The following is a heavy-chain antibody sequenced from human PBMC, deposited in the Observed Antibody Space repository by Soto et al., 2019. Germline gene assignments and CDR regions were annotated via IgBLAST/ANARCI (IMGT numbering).Heavy chain of an antibody. Sequence: GGSLRLSCAASGFTFSSYWMHWVRQAPGKGLVWVSRINSDGSSTYYADSVKGRFTNSRDNAKNTLFLQMNSLRAEDTAVFYCAKFLLWSTPGKWFDPWGQGTLVTVSS. CDR3: AKFLLWSTPGKWFDP. J-gene: IGHJ5*02. CDR1: GFTFSSYW. CDR2: INSDGSST. D-gene: IGHD3-10*01. V-gene: IGHV3-74*01.